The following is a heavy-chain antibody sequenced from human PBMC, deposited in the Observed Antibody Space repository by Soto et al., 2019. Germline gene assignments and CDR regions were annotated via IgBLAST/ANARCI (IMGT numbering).Heavy chain of an antibody. Sequence: GASVKVSCKASGYSFITSYHMHWVRQAPGQGLEWMGIINPTGSMTSYSQKFQGRLTMTRDTSTATDYMELSNLTSEDTALYFCARDTGYDHDAFDIWGQGTMVTVSS. J-gene: IGHJ3*02. V-gene: IGHV1-46*01. CDR2: INPTGSMT. CDR1: GYSFITSYH. D-gene: IGHD5-12*01. CDR3: ARDTGYDHDAFDI.